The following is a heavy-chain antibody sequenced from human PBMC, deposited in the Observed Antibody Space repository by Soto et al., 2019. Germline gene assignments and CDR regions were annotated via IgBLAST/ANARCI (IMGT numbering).Heavy chain of an antibody. J-gene: IGHJ6*02. V-gene: IGHV3-11*01. CDR3: GRDPELWDENVATRPSIYYYGMDV. CDR1: GFTFSNHY. CDR2: NSRSGSTI. Sequence: QMQLVESGGGLVEPGGSLRLSCEASGFTFSNHYMSWIRQAPGKGLEWVSYNSRSGSTIYYTDSVRGRFTISRDNSKSSLYLQMDSLRAEDTAMYYCGRDPELWDENVATRPSIYYYGMDVWGQGTTVTVSS. D-gene: IGHD3-16*01.